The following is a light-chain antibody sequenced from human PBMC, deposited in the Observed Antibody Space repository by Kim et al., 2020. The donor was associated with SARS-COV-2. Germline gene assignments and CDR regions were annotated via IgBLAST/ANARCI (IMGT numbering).Light chain of an antibody. CDR3: QHYDSYPYT. CDR1: QSINKW. CDR2: EAS. Sequence: GDRVTITCRASQSINKWLAWYQQKPGKAPKLLIYEASTLKRGVPSRFSGSGSKTEFSLTISSLQPDDFASYYCQHYDSYPYTFGQGTKL. V-gene: IGKV1-5*01. J-gene: IGKJ2*01.